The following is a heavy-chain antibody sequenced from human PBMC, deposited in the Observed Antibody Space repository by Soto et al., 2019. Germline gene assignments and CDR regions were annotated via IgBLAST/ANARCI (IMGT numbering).Heavy chain of an antibody. J-gene: IGHJ2*01. V-gene: IGHV4-34*01. CDR3: ARMAGPWYFDL. CDR1: GGSFSGFY. Sequence: SETLSLTCAVHGGSFSGFYWTWIRQPPGKGLEWIGEINHSGSSNYNPPLKSRVTMSLDTSRNQFSLSLNSVTAADTAVYYCARMAGPWYFDLWGRGTPVTVSS. CDR2: INHSGSS.